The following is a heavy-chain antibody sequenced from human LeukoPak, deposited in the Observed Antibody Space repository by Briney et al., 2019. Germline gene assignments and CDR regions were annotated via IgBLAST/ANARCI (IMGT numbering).Heavy chain of an antibody. D-gene: IGHD5-18*01. V-gene: IGHV3-7*01. CDR1: GFTFSTYS. Sequence: GGSLRLSCAASGFTFSTYSMTWVRQAPGKGLEWVANRKKDGSEKYYVDSVRGRFTISRDNAKKSLYLQMNSLGAEDTAVYYCARHLSGITGYTYGRGIDYWGQGTLLTVSS. J-gene: IGHJ4*02. CDR3: ARHLSGITGYTYGRGIDY. CDR2: RKKDGSEK.